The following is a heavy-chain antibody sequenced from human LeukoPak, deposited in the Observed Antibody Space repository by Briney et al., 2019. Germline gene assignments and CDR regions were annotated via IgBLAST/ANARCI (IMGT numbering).Heavy chain of an antibody. V-gene: IGHV1-2*02. Sequence: ASVKVSCKASGYTFTGYHMHWVRQAPGQGLEWMGWINPNSGGTNYAQKFQGRVTMTRDTSISTAYMELSRLRSDDTAVYYCAGAPIEYSSSSGNVLDPWGQGTLVTVSS. CDR1: GYTFTGYH. CDR2: INPNSGGT. D-gene: IGHD6-6*01. CDR3: AGAPIEYSSSSGNVLDP. J-gene: IGHJ5*02.